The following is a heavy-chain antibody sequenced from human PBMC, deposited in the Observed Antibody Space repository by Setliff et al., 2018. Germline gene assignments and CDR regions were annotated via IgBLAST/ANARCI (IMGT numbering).Heavy chain of an antibody. J-gene: IGHJ6*03. CDR2: IYYSGKT. Sequence: SSETLSLTCSVSGASVSNVNYYWGWIRQPPGKGLEWVASIYYSGKTYSNPSFKSRVTMSLDKSKNQFSLKLSSVTAADTAVYYCARLGGSSGSGGFYYYYYYMDVWGKGTTVTVSS. CDR1: GASVSNVNYY. D-gene: IGHD3-22*01. CDR3: ARLGGSSGSGGFYYYYYYMDV. V-gene: IGHV4-39*01.